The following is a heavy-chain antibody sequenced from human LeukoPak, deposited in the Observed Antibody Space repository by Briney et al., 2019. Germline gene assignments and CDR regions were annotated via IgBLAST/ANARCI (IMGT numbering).Heavy chain of an antibody. CDR2: INPNSGGT. V-gene: IGHV1-2*02. J-gene: IGHJ4*02. CDR1: GYTFTGYY. D-gene: IGHD5-24*01. Sequence: GASVKVSCKASGYTFTGYYMHWVRQAPGQGLEWMGWINPNSGGTNYAQKFQGRVTMTRDTSISTAYMELSRLRSDDTAVYYCAIVMGVGGGGYNLRGSFDYWGQGTLVTVSS. CDR3: AIVMGVGGGGYNLRGSFDY.